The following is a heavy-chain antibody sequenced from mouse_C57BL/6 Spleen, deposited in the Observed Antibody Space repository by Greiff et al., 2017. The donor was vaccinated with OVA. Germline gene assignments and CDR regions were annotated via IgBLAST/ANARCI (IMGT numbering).Heavy chain of an antibody. J-gene: IGHJ1*03. Sequence: QVQLKQPGAELVKPGASVKLSCKASGYTFTSYWMHWVKQRPGQGLEWIGMIHPNSGSTNYNEKFKSKPTLTVDKSSSTDYMQLSSLTSEDSAVYYGASPFCYGYDVWYFDVWGTGTTVTVSS. CDR3: ASPFCYGYDVWYFDV. CDR1: GYTFTSYW. D-gene: IGHD2-2*01. CDR2: IHPNSGST. V-gene: IGHV1-64*01.